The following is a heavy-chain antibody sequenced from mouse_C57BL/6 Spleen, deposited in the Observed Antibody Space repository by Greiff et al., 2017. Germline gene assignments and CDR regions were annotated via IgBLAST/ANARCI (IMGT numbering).Heavy chain of an antibody. J-gene: IGHJ1*03. Sequence: EVKLMESGPGLAKPSQTLSLTCSVTGYSITSDYWNWIRKFPGNKLEYMGYISYSGSTYYNPSLKSRISLTRDTAKNQYYLQLNSVTTEDTATYYCARGGYYYGSSYWYFDVWGTGTTVTVSA. CDR2: ISYSGST. CDR3: ARGGYYYGSSYWYFDV. D-gene: IGHD1-1*01. CDR1: GYSITSDY. V-gene: IGHV3-8*01.